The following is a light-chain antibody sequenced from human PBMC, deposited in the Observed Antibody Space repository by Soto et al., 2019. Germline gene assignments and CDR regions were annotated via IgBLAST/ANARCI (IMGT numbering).Light chain of an antibody. CDR1: QSISSW. V-gene: IGKV1-5*01. Sequence: DIQMTQSPSTLSASVGDRVTITCRASQSISSWLAWYQQEPGKAPKLLIYDASSLESGVPSRFSGSGSWTEFTLTISSLQPDDFATYYCQQYNSYSGTFGQGTKV. J-gene: IGKJ1*01. CDR2: DAS. CDR3: QQYNSYSGT.